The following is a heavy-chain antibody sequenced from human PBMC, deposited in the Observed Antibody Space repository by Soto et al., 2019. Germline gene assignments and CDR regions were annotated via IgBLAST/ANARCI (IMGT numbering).Heavy chain of an antibody. CDR1: GCSISGSY. Sequence: PXETLYLTCDVSGCSISGSYWSWIRHTPGKVLEWVGYIHYSGSTNYNPTLKSRVTMSVDSAKNQFSLQLSSVTAADTAVYFCTKYRRTDAEGYSFDYSGQGALVTVSS. CDR3: TKYRRTDAEGYSFDY. V-gene: IGHV4-59*01. J-gene: IGHJ4*02. D-gene: IGHD2-15*01. CDR2: IHYSGST.